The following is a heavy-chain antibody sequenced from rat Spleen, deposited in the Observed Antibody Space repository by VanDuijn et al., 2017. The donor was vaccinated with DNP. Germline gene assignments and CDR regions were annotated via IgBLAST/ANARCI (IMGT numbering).Heavy chain of an antibody. CDR2: ISYNGGTP. D-gene: IGHD1-1*01. J-gene: IGHJ2*01. Sequence: EVKLVESGGGLVQPGRSLKLSCAASGFNFNDYWMAWVRQAPGKGLEWVATISYNGGTPYYRDSVKGRFTMSRDNAKSTLYLQMDSLRSEDTATYYCARLPITTVADHWGQGVMVTVSS. V-gene: IGHV5-7*01. CDR1: GFNFNDYW. CDR3: ARLPITTVADH.